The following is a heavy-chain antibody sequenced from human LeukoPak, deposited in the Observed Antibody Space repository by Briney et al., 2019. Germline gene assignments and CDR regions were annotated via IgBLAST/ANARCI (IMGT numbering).Heavy chain of an antibody. CDR1: GGSMRSGIYY. V-gene: IGHV4-31*03. Sequence: SQTLSLTCTVSGGSMRSGIYYWHWFRQNPEKGLEWIGYMSNSGVTNYNPSLRSRGTVSVDTSESQFSLRLSSVTAADTAVYCCARCPTYGSRNYGFFDYWGQGTLVTVSS. CDR3: ARCPTYGSRNYGFFDY. CDR2: MSNSGVT. J-gene: IGHJ4*02. D-gene: IGHD3-10*01.